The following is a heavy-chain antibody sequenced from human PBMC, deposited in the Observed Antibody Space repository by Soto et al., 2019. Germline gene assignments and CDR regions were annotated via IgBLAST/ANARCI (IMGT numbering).Heavy chain of an antibody. Sequence: SLTCTVSGASISSGDYYGSWIRQPPGKGLEWIGYIYYSGTTYYNPSLNSRATISVDTSKNQISLNLRSVTAADTAVYYCVRDSAPTSVTTFAFDIWGPGTMVTVSS. CDR1: GASISSGDYY. V-gene: IGHV4-30-4*01. D-gene: IGHD4-4*01. J-gene: IGHJ3*02. CDR2: IYYSGTT. CDR3: VRDSAPTSVTTFAFDI.